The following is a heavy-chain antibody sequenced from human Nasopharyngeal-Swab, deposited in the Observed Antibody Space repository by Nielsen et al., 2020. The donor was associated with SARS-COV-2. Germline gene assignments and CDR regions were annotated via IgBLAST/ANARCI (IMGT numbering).Heavy chain of an antibody. J-gene: IGHJ6*02. CDR1: GYTLTGYY. V-gene: IGHV1-2*02. Sequence: ASVKVSCKASGYTLTGYYMHWVRQAPGQGLEWMGWINPNSGGTNCAQKFQGRVTMTRDTSISTAYMELSRLRSDDTAVYYCARVGLVGARYYYGMDVWGQGTTVTVSS. CDR2: INPNSGGT. D-gene: IGHD1-26*01. CDR3: ARVGLVGARYYYGMDV.